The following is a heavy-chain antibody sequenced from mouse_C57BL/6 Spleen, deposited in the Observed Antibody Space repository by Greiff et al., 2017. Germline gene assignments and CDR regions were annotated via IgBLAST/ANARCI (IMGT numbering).Heavy chain of an antibody. CDR1: GYTFTSYW. D-gene: IGHD2-4*01. J-gene: IGHJ3*01. V-gene: IGHV1-55*01. Sequence: QVQLQQSGAELVKPGASVKMSCKASGYTFTSYWITWVKQRHGQGLEWIGDMYPGSGSTTYNEKFKSKATLTVDTSSSTAYMQLSSLTSEDSAVYYCPRGYYDYDWFAYWGQGTLVTVSA. CDR2: MYPGSGST. CDR3: PRGYYDYDWFAY.